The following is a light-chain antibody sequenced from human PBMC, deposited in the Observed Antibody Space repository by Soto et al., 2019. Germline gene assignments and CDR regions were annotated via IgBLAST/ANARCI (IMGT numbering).Light chain of an antibody. CDR1: QSVTSNY. J-gene: IGKJ2*01. Sequence: EIVLTQSPGTLSLSPGERANLSCRASQSVTSNYLAWYQQKPGQAPRLLIYGASTRAAVVPDRFCGSGSGTDFTLIITRLEPEDSAVYYCQQYGSSPLLYTFGQGTKLGVK. V-gene: IGKV3-20*01. CDR2: GAS. CDR3: QQYGSSPLLYT.